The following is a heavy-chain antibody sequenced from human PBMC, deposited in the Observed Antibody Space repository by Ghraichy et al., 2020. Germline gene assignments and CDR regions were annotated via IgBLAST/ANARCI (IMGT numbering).Heavy chain of an antibody. Sequence: ASVKVSCKASGYTFTSYGISWVRQAPGQGLEWMGWISAYNGNTNYAQKLQGRVTMTTDTSTSTAYMELRSLRSDDTAVYYCARVRGRYDYVWGSYRHIPLTFDSWGQGTLVTVSS. CDR1: GYTFTSYG. D-gene: IGHD3-16*02. V-gene: IGHV1-18*01. J-gene: IGHJ4*02. CDR3: ARVRGRYDYVWGSYRHIPLTFDS. CDR2: ISAYNGNT.